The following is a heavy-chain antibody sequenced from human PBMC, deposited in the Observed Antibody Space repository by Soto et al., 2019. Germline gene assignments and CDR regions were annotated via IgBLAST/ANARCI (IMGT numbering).Heavy chain of an antibody. CDR3: ARPIRYYDVWRDYPPFDY. D-gene: IGHD3-3*01. V-gene: IGHV1-69*01. CDR2: IIPMSATR. Sequence: QVQLVQSGAEVKKPGSSVKVSCKAPGGSFSSYAINWVRQAPGQGLEWMGGIIPMSATRTYAQKFQDRVTITADASSTTVYMELSSLQSEDTAVYYCARPIRYYDVWRDYPPFDYWGQGTLVTVSS. J-gene: IGHJ4*02. CDR1: GGSFSSYA.